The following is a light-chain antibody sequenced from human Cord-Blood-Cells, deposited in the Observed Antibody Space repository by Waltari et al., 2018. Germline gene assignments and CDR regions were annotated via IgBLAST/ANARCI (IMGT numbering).Light chain of an antibody. CDR3: SSYAGSNNV. Sequence: QSALTQPPPASGSPGQSVTISCTGTSTDVVGYNYVSWYQQHPGKAPNLMIYKVSKRPSEVHDRFSGSKSGNAASLTVSGLQAEDEADYYCSSYAGSNNVFVTGTKVTVL. V-gene: IGLV2-8*01. CDR2: KVS. J-gene: IGLJ1*01. CDR1: STDVVGYNY.